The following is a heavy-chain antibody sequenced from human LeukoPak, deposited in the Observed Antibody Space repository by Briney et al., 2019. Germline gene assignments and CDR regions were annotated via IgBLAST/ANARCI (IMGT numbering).Heavy chain of an antibody. CDR2: IYYSGGT. J-gene: IGHJ3*02. D-gene: IGHD4-17*01. CDR1: GGSITPYY. CDR3: ARGTVTKKGAFDI. V-gene: IGHV4-59*01. Sequence: SETLSLTSTVPGGSITPYYWSWIRQPPGKGLEWIGYIYYSGGTNYIPSLKSQVTMSVDTSKNQFSLKLTSVTAADTAVYYCARGTVTKKGAFDIWGQGTMVTVSS.